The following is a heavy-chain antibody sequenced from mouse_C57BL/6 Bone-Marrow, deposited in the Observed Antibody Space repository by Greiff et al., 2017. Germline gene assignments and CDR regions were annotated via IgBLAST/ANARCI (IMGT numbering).Heavy chain of an antibody. CDR2: ISNGGGST. CDR1: GFTFSDYY. Sequence: EVKLVESGGGLVQPGGSLKLSCAASGFTFSDYYMYWVRQTPEKRLEWVAYISNGGGSTYYPDTVKGRFTISRDNAKKTLYLQMSRLKSEDTAMYYCAREDYYGSSDWYFDVWGTGTTVTVSS. J-gene: IGHJ1*03. CDR3: AREDYYGSSDWYFDV. V-gene: IGHV5-12*01. D-gene: IGHD1-1*01.